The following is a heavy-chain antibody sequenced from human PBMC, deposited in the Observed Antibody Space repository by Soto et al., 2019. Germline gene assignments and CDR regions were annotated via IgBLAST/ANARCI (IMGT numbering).Heavy chain of an antibody. V-gene: IGHV1-69*12. CDR2: IIPIFGTA. Sequence: QVQLVQSGAEVKKPGSSVKVSCKASGGTFSSYAISWVRQAPGQGLEWMGGIIPIFGTANYAQKFQGRVTITADESTSTAYMELSSLRSEDTAVYYCARDVPVDIVATTYYYGMDVWGQGTTVTVSS. CDR1: GGTFSSYA. D-gene: IGHD5-12*01. CDR3: ARDVPVDIVATTYYYGMDV. J-gene: IGHJ6*02.